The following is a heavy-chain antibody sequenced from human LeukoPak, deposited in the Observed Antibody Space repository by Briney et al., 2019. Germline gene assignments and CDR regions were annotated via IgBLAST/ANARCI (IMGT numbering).Heavy chain of an antibody. CDR3: ARGFRSYYYGMDV. CDR1: GFTVSSNY. Sequence: SGGSLRLSCAASGFTVSSNYMSWVRQAPGKGLEWVSVIYSGGSTYYADSVKGRFTISRDNSKNTLYLQMNSLRAEDTAVYYCARGFRSYYYGMDVWGQGTTVTVSS. CDR2: IYSGGST. J-gene: IGHJ6*02. V-gene: IGHV3-66*01.